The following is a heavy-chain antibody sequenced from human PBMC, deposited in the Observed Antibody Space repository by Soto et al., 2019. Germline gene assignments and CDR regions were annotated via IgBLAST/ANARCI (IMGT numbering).Heavy chain of an antibody. CDR1: GFSLSTSGVG. J-gene: IGHJ4*02. Sequence: QITLKESGPTLVKPTQTLTLTCTFSGFSLSTSGVGVGWIRQPPGKALEWLALIYWDDDKRYSPSLKSRPTITKDTSKNQVVLTMTNMDPVDTAIYYCAHSRSLEQLVRGFDYWGQGTLVTVSS. V-gene: IGHV2-5*02. CDR2: IYWDDDK. CDR3: AHSRSLEQLVRGFDY. D-gene: IGHD6-13*01.